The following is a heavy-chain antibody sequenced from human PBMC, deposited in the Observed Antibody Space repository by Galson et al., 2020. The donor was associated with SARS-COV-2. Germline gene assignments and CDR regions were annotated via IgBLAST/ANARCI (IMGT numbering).Heavy chain of an antibody. V-gene: IGHV3-33*01. CDR2: IWYDGSNK. CDR3: ARDGDWGRTAGMDV. J-gene: IGHJ6*02. D-gene: IGHD3-16*01. Sequence: TGGSLRLSCAASGFTFSSYGMHWVRQAPGKGLEWVAVIWYDGSNKYYADSVKGRFTISRDNSKNTLYLQMNSLRAEDTAVYYCARDGDWGRTAGMDVWGQGTTVTVSS. CDR1: GFTFSSYG.